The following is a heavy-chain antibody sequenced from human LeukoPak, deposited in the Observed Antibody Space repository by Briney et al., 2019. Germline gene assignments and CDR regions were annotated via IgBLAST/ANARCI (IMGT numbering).Heavy chain of an antibody. Sequence: GASVKVSCKASGYTFTGYYMHWVRQAPGQGLEWMGWINPNSGDTNYAQNFQGRVTMTRDTSITTAYMELSRLRSDDTAVYYCARDGYYGSGSFDPWGQGTLVTVSS. CDR1: GYTFTGYY. D-gene: IGHD3-10*01. CDR2: INPNSGDT. V-gene: IGHV1-2*02. CDR3: ARDGYYGSGSFDP. J-gene: IGHJ5*02.